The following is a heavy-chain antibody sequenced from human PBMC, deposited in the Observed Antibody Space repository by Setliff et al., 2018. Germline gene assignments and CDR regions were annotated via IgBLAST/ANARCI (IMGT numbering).Heavy chain of an antibody. CDR3: ARSPALLGIVYLDP. J-gene: IGHJ5*02. CDR2: IIPIFGTA. Sequence: SVKVSCKASGGTFSSYGISWVRQAPGQGLEWMGGIIPIFGTANYAQKFQGRVTITADESTSTAYMELSSLRSEDTAVYYCARSPALLGIVYLDPWGQGTRVTVSS. CDR1: GGTFSSYG. D-gene: IGHD2-15*01. V-gene: IGHV1-69*13.